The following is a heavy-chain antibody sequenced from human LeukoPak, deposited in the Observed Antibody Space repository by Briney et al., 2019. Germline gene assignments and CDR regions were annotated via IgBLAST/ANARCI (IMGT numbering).Heavy chain of an antibody. CDR2: ISSSGSTI. V-gene: IGHV3-48*03. CDR3: ARESSSWSNFDY. D-gene: IGHD6-13*01. CDR1: GFTFSSYE. Sequence: GGSLRLSCEASGFTFSSYEMNWVRQAPGKGLEWVSYISSSGSTIYYADSVKGRFTISRDNAKNSLYLQMNSLRAEDTAVYYCARESSSWSNFDYWGQGTLVTVSS. J-gene: IGHJ4*02.